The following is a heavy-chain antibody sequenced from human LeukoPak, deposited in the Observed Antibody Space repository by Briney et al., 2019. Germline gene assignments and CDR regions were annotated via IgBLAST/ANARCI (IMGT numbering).Heavy chain of an antibody. CDR2: IHNDGTQG. Sequence: GRSLTLSCAASGFTFSRLGMQWVRQAPGKGLEWVAVIHNDGTQGQYADSVKGRFTISKDNSQNTLYLQMNNLRDDDTAVYYCAKEGDEFRGYLDVRGKGTTVTVSS. V-gene: IGHV3-33*06. D-gene: IGHD3-16*01. CDR3: AKEGDEFRGYLDV. J-gene: IGHJ6*03. CDR1: GFTFSRLG.